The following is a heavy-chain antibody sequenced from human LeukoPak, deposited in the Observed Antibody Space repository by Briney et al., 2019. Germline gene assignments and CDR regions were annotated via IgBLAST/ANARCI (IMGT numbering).Heavy chain of an antibody. CDR3: AKHRRAGGAYHDILTGYDTSHALQFDY. V-gene: IGHV3-30*02. D-gene: IGHD3-9*01. CDR1: GFTFSSHG. CDR2: IPFDESKK. J-gene: IGHJ4*02. Sequence: PGGSLRLSCAASGFTFSSHGMHWVRQAPGKGLEWVSFIPFDESKKYYADSVKGRFTISRDNSQNMLYLQMNSLRAEDTAVYYCAKHRRAGGAYHDILTGYDTSHALQFDYWGQGTLVTVSS.